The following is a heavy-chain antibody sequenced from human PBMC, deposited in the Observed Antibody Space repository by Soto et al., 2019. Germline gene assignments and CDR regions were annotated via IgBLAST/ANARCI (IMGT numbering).Heavy chain of an antibody. CDR3: ATVGGYGNTWGSFRFDY. Sequence: EVQLVETGGGLIQPGGSLRLSCAGSGFTVSGSDMTWVRQAPGKGLEWISIIYTGDSTYYADSVKGRFTISRDISKNTLSLQMNSLRVEDTAVYYCATVGGYGNTWGSFRFDYWGQGTLVTVSS. CDR1: GFTVSGSD. D-gene: IGHD3-16*02. CDR2: IYTGDST. J-gene: IGHJ4*02. V-gene: IGHV3-53*02.